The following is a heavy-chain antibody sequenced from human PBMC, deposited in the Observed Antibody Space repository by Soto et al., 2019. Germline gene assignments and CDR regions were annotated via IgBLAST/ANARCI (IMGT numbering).Heavy chain of an antibody. Sequence: QVQLVQSGAEVKRHGSSVKVSCKASGDTFNFYSINWVRQAPGVVIEWVGRVNPILSMSNYAQRFQGRVTITAGKSTSTADMELRSLRSEDTAMYYCASSYGWVYRAVDYWGQGALVTVSS. V-gene: IGHV1-69*02. CDR3: ASSYGWVYRAVDY. D-gene: IGHD5-18*01. J-gene: IGHJ4*02. CDR1: GDTFNFYS. CDR2: VNPILSMS.